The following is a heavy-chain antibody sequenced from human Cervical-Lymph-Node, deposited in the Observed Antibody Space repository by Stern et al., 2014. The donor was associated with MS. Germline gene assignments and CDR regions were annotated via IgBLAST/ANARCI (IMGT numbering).Heavy chain of an antibody. CDR1: GGSFSGYY. Sequence: QVQLQQWGAGLLKPSETLSLTCAVYGGSFSGYYWSWIRQPPGKGLEWIGEINHSGRTNYNPSLKSRVTILVDTSKSQFSLKLSSVTAADTAVYYCARLARYSGSYRPFDYWGQGTLVTVSS. CDR3: ARLARYSGSYRPFDY. D-gene: IGHD1-26*01. CDR2: INHSGRT. V-gene: IGHV4-34*01. J-gene: IGHJ4*02.